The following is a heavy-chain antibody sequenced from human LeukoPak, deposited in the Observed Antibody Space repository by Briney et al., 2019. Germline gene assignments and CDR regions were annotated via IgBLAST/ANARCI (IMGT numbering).Heavy chain of an antibody. J-gene: IGHJ4*02. D-gene: IGHD2-2*01. CDR2: TYYSGST. Sequence: PSETLSLTCTVSGGSISSSSYYWGWIRQPPGKGLEWIGSTYYSGSTYYNPSLKSRVTISVDTSKNQFSLKLSSVTAADTAVYYCASRYCSSTSCQRRSFDYWGQGTLVTVSS. CDR3: ASRYCSSTSCQRRSFDY. CDR1: GGSISSSSYY. V-gene: IGHV4-39*01.